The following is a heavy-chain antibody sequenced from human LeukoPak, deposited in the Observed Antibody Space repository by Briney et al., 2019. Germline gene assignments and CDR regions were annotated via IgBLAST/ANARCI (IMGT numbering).Heavy chain of an antibody. Sequence: GGSLRLSCAASGFTFSSYGMHWVRQAPGKGLEWVAFIRYDGSNKYYADSVKGRFTISRDNSKNTLYLQMNSLRAEDTAVYYCAKDSNYHGSGYYYYYYGMDVWGQGTTVTVSS. CDR3: AKDSNYHGSGYYYYYYGMDV. V-gene: IGHV3-30*02. CDR1: GFTFSSYG. CDR2: IRYDGSNK. J-gene: IGHJ6*02. D-gene: IGHD3-10*01.